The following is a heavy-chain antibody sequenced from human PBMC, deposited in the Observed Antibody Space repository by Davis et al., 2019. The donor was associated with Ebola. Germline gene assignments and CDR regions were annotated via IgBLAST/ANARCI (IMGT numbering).Heavy chain of an antibody. V-gene: IGHV3-30-3*01. CDR1: GFTFSSYA. J-gene: IGHJ4*02. CDR2: ISYDGSNK. D-gene: IGHD6-13*01. CDR3: ARGIAAAGRPSDY. Sequence: GESLKISCAASGFTFSSYAMHWVRQAPGKGLEWVAVISYDGSNKYYADSVRGRFTISRDNSKNTLYLQMNSLRAEDTAVYYCARGIAAAGRPSDYWGQGTLVTVSS.